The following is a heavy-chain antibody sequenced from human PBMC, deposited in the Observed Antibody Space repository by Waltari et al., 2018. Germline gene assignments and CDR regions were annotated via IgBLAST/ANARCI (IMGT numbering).Heavy chain of an antibody. CDR3: AKGGGYSGYVLDY. D-gene: IGHD5-12*01. CDR2: ISWDGGST. J-gene: IGHJ4*02. CDR1: GFTFDDYT. Sequence: EVQLVESGGVVVQPGGSLRLSCAASGFTFDDYTMHWVRQAPGKGLEWVSLISWDGGSTDYADSVKGRFTISRDNSKNSLYLQMNSLRTEDTALYYCAKGGGYSGYVLDYWGQGTLVTVSS. V-gene: IGHV3-43*01.